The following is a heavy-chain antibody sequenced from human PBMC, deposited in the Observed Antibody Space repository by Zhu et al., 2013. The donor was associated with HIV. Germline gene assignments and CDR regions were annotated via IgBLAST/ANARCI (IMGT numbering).Heavy chain of an antibody. Sequence: VQLVQSGAEVKKPGASVKISCKVSGYTFTDHYIHWFQQAPGKRLEWMGFVDPADAETIYGDKFQGRVTISADTSTNTAYMDLRRLRSEDTAMYYCSARKTGYSNGPFDFWGQGTLVTVSS. CDR1: GYTFTDHY. CDR2: VDPADAET. J-gene: IGHJ4*02. D-gene: IGHD5-18*01. CDR3: SARKTGYSNGPFDF. V-gene: IGHV1-69-2*01.